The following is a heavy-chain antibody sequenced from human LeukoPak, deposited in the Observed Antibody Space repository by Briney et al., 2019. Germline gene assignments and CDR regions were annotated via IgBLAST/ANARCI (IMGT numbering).Heavy chain of an antibody. CDR2: IYSGGTT. Sequence: GGSLRLSCAASGFTVSSNYMSWVRQAPGKGLEWVSVIYSGGTTYYADSVKGRFTISRDNAKNSLYLQMNSLRAEDTAVYYCARSCSGGSCYGNYYHGMDVWGQGTTVTVSS. J-gene: IGHJ6*02. V-gene: IGHV3-53*01. CDR3: ARSCSGGSCYGNYYHGMDV. D-gene: IGHD2-15*01. CDR1: GFTVSSNY.